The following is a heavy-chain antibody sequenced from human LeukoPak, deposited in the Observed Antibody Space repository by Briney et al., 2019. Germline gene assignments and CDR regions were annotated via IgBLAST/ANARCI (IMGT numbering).Heavy chain of an antibody. CDR1: GFTFSIYE. D-gene: IGHD6-19*01. CDR3: TRTQYSSGWTFDY. Sequence: GGSLRLSCAASGFTFSIYEINWVRQAPGKGLEWVSYITTSGSIIHYADSVKGRFTISRDNAKNSLYLQMNSLRAEDTAVYYCTRTQYSSGWTFDYWGQGTLVTVSS. V-gene: IGHV3-48*03. J-gene: IGHJ4*02. CDR2: ITTSGSII.